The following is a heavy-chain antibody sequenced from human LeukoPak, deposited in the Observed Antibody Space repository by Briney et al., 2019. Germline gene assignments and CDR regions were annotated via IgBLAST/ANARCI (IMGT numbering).Heavy chain of an antibody. CDR2: IIGSGGST. Sequence: PGGSLRLSCAASGFTFSNYAMGCVRQAPGKGLEWVSSIIGSGGSTDYADSVKGRFTIARDNSKNTLYLQMNSLRVEDTAVYYCARVVGSNIWSAAFDIWGQGTMLTVSS. J-gene: IGHJ3*02. CDR1: GFTFSNYA. D-gene: IGHD6-13*01. V-gene: IGHV3-23*01. CDR3: ARVVGSNIWSAAFDI.